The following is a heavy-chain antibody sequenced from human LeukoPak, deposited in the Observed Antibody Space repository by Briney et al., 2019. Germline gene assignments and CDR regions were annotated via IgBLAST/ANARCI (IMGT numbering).Heavy chain of an antibody. CDR2: ISDSGGTT. V-gene: IGHV3-23*01. Sequence: GGSLRLSCAASGFTFSSNAMTWVRQAPGKGLECVSGISDSGGTTYYADSVKGRFTISRDNSKNTLYLQMNSLRAEDTAVYYCAKHSDSSGWYNGYWGQGTLVTVSS. D-gene: IGHD6-19*01. CDR3: AKHSDSSGWYNGY. J-gene: IGHJ4*02. CDR1: GFTFSSNA.